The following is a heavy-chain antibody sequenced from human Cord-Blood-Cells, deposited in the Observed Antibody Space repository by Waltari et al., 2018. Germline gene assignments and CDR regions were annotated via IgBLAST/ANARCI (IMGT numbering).Heavy chain of an antibody. V-gene: IGHV3-30*18. Sequence: QVQLVESGGGVVQPGRSLRLSCAASGFTFSSYGMHWFRQAPGKGLEWGAVISYDGSNKYYADSVKGRFTIARDNSKNTLYLQMNSRRAEDTAVYYCAKEAYDFWSGYYMRWFDPWGQGTLVTVSS. CDR3: AKEAYDFWSGYYMRWFDP. D-gene: IGHD3-3*01. J-gene: IGHJ5*02. CDR1: GFTFSSYG. CDR2: ISYDGSNK.